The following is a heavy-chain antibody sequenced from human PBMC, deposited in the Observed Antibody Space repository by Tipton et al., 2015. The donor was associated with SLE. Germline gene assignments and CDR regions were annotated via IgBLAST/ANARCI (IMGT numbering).Heavy chain of an antibody. CDR1: GFTVTNYA. D-gene: IGHD6-6*01. V-gene: IGHV3-23*03. CDR2: IYAVGNT. Sequence: SLRLSCAASGFTVTNYAMSWVRQAPGKGLEWVSVIYAVGNTFYADSVKGRFTISRDNSKNTLYLQMSSLRAEDTAVYYCAKDAAPGASSGYFDYWGQGTLVTVSS. J-gene: IGHJ4*02. CDR3: AKDAAPGASSGYFDY.